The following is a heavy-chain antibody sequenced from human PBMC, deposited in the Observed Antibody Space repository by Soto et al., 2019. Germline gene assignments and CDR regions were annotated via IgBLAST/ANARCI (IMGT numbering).Heavy chain of an antibody. Sequence: QVQLQQWGAGLLKPSETLSLICAVYGGSFSGYTWIWIRQPPGKGLEWIGEINHSGTTNHNPSLKSRVIISVDTSKKQFSLRLTSVTAADTAVYYCARGSDYTSSFDYWGQGTLVTVSS. J-gene: IGHJ4*02. V-gene: IGHV4-34*01. CDR1: GGSFSGYT. D-gene: IGHD3-16*01. CDR2: INHSGTT. CDR3: ARGSDYTSSFDY.